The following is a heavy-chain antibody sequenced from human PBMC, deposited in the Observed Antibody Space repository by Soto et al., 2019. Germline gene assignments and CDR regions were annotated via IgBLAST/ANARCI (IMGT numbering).Heavy chain of an antibody. V-gene: IGHV3-23*01. CDR2: ISGSGATT. Sequence: GGSLRLSCAASRFIFSNYAMSWVRQSPGKGLEWVSSISGSGATTYYPDSVKGRFTISRDNSKNTLYLQMNNLRAEDTAVYYCAKGCIPRRYNITNADFDSWGLRTLVT. J-gene: IGHJ4*02. D-gene: IGHD3-10*01. CDR1: RFIFSNYA. CDR3: AKGCIPRRYNITNADFDS.